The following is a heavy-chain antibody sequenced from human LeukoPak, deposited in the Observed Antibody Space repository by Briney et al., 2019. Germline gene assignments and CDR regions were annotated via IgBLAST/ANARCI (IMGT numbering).Heavy chain of an antibody. CDR3: ARDPYDFWSGYSENKFDY. CDR1: GYTFTSYG. J-gene: IGHJ4*02. D-gene: IGHD3-3*01. CDR2: ISAYNGNT. Sequence: ASVKFSCKASGYTFTSYGISWVRQAPGQGLEWMGWISAYNGNTNYAQKLQGRVAMTTDTSTITAYMELRSLRSDDTAVYYCARDPYDFWSGYSENKFDYWGQGTLVTVSS. V-gene: IGHV1-18*01.